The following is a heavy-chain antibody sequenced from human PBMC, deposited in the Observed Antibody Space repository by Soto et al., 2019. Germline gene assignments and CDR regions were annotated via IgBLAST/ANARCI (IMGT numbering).Heavy chain of an antibody. Sequence: QVQLLQSGAEVKKPGASVKVSCKASGGTFSSYAISWVRQAPGQWLEWMGGIIPIFGTANYSQKFQGRGTITADESTSTAYMELSSLRSEDTAVYYCARSMVRGVITILSGWFDPWGQGTLVTVSS. V-gene: IGHV1-69*01. J-gene: IGHJ5*02. D-gene: IGHD3-10*01. CDR3: ARSMVRGVITILSGWFDP. CDR2: IIPIFGTA. CDR1: GGTFSSYA.